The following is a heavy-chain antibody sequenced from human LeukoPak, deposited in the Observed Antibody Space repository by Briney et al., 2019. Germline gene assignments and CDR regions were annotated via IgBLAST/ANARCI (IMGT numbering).Heavy chain of an antibody. CDR2: IYHSGST. CDR3: ARHRTSVSAFDS. Sequence: PSETLSLTCAVSGGSISSSNWWSWVRQPPGKGLEWIGEIYHSGSTNYNPSLKSRATISVGTTKVDVSLKLTSVAAADTAVYYCARHRTSVSAFDSWGQGTLVTVSS. J-gene: IGHJ5*01. V-gene: IGHV4-4*02. CDR1: GGSISSSNW. D-gene: IGHD2-21*02.